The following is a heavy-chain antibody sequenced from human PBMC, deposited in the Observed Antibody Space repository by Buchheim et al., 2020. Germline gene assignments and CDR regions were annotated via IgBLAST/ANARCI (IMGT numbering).Heavy chain of an antibody. D-gene: IGHD1-26*01. CDR1: GGSFSGYY. Sequence: QVQLQQWGAGLLKPSETLSLTCAVYGGSFSGYYWSWIRQPPGKGLEWIGEINHSGSTNYNPSLKSRVTISVDTSKNQFSLKLSSVTAADTAVYYCARSGSYCEFSIDSGCRGPSDYWGQGTL. CDR2: INHSGST. CDR3: ARSGSYCEFSIDSGCRGPSDY. J-gene: IGHJ4*02. V-gene: IGHV4-34*01.